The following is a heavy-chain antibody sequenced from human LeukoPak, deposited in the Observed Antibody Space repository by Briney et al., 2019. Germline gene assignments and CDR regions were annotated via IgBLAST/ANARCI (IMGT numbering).Heavy chain of an antibody. Sequence: SETLSLTRTVSGDSISSYYWSWIRQPPGKGLEWIGYIYYSGSTNYNPSLKSRVTISVDTSKNQFSLKLSSVTAADTAVYYCARGMYYFDYWGQGTLVTVSS. V-gene: IGHV4-59*01. CDR2: IYYSGST. J-gene: IGHJ4*02. CDR1: GDSISSYY. CDR3: ARGMYYFDY.